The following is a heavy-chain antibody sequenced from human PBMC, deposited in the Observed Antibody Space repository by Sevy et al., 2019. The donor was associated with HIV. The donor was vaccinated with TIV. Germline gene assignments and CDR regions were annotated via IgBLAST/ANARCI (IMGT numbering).Heavy chain of an antibody. CDR1: GFTFSSYA. CDR2: ISYDGSNK. CDR3: ARDFIWDCSGGSCYYMDV. Sequence: GGSLRLSCAASGFTFSSYAMHWVRQAPGKGLEWVAVISYDGSNKYYADSVKGRFTISRDNSKNTLYLQMNSLRAEDTAVHYWARDFIWDCSGGSCYYMDVWGKGTTVTVSS. J-gene: IGHJ6*03. V-gene: IGHV3-30-3*01. D-gene: IGHD2-15*01.